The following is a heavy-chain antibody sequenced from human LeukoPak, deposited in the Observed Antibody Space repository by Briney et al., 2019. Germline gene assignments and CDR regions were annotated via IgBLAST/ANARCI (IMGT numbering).Heavy chain of an antibody. V-gene: IGHV5-51*01. J-gene: IGHJ4*02. Sequence: GESLKISCKGSGYSFTSYWIGWVRQMPGKGLEWMGIIYPDDSDTRYSPSFQGQVTISADKSISTAYLQWSSLKASDTAMYYWARPLGSSSSAWYYWGQGTLVTVSS. D-gene: IGHD6-19*01. CDR2: IYPDDSDT. CDR1: GYSFTSYW. CDR3: ARPLGSSSSAWYY.